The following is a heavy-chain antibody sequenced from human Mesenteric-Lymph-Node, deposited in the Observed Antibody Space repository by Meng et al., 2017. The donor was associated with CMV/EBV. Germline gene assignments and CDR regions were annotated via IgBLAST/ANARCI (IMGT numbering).Heavy chain of an antibody. CDR2: IYWNDDK. V-gene: IGHV2-5*01. J-gene: IGHJ2*01. Sequence: SGVGAGWIRQPPGKALEWLALIYWNDDKRYSPSLKSRLTITKDTSKNQVVLTMTNMDPVDTATYYCAHGGPYDSSGYYYAYWYFDLWGRGTLVTVSS. D-gene: IGHD3-22*01. CDR1: SGVG. CDR3: AHGGPYDSSGYYYAYWYFDL.